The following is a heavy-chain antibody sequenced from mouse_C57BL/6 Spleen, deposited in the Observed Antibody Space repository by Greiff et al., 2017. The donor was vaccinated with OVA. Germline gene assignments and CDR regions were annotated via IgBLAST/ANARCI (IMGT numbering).Heavy chain of an antibody. CDR2: ISSGSSSI. D-gene: IGHD1-1*01. Sequence: EVKLVESGGGLVKPGGSLKLSCAASGFTFSDYGMHWVRQAPEKGLEWVAYISSGSSSIHYADTVKGRFTLSRDNAKNTLYLQMNSLRSEDTAMYYCACYGRSRSYGYCDVWGTGTTVTVSS. CDR3: ACYGRSRSYGYCDV. V-gene: IGHV5-17*01. J-gene: IGHJ1*03. CDR1: GFTFSDYG.